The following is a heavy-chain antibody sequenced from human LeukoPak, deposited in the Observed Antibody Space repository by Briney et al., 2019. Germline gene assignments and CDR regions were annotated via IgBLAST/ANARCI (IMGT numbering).Heavy chain of an antibody. CDR2: ISYDGSNK. V-gene: IGHV3-30*18. CDR1: GFTFSSYG. J-gene: IGHJ4*02. CDR3: AKERGSSGYYYAY. D-gene: IGHD3-22*01. Sequence: GRSLRLSCAASGFTFSSYGMHWVRQAPGKGLEWVAVISYDGSNKYYADSVKGQFTISRDNSKNTLYLQMNSLRAEDTAVYYCAKERGSSGYYYAYWGQGTLVTVSS.